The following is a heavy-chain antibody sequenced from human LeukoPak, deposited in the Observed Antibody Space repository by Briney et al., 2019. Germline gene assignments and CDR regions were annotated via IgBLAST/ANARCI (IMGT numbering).Heavy chain of an antibody. CDR1: GYTFTSYA. Sequence: ASVKVSCKASGYTFTSYAMHWVRQAPGQRLEWMGWINAGNGNTKYSQKFQGRVTMTRDTSTSTVYMELSSLRSEDTAVYYCARGDYYDSSGYPRLRGWYWGQGTLVTVSS. J-gene: IGHJ4*02. CDR2: INAGNGNT. V-gene: IGHV1-3*01. D-gene: IGHD3-22*01. CDR3: ARGDYYDSSGYPRLRGWY.